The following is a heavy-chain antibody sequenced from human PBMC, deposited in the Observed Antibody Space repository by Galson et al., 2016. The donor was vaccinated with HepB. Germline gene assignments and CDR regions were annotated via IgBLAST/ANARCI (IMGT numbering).Heavy chain of an antibody. J-gene: IGHJ6*02. CDR2: INDSGST. CDR1: SGSFSGYY. D-gene: IGHD3-10*01. CDR3: ARYKRYYHGSGRVNYYYIMDV. V-gene: IGHV4-34*01. Sequence: DTLSLTCAVYSGSFSGYYWSWLRQPPGKGLEWIGEINDSGSTNYNPSLKSRVTISVDTSKNQLSLKLSSVTAADTAVYYCARYKRYYHGSGRVNYYYIMDVWGQGTTVIVSS.